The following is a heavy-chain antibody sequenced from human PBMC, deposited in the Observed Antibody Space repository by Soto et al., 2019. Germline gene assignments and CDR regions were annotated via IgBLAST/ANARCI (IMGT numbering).Heavy chain of an antibody. CDR3: ARGGLGTFLLDY. CDR2: ITPDGTRT. V-gene: IGHV3-74*01. D-gene: IGHD3-16*01. CDR1: GFTFSSDW. J-gene: IGHJ4*02. Sequence: EVQLVESGGGSVQPGGSLRLSCAASGFTFSSDWVHWVRQVPGKGLVWLSRITPDGTRTNYADSVKGRFAISRDHAENTVYLHMNSLRVEDSAAYYCARGGLGTFLLDYWGQGTLVSVSS.